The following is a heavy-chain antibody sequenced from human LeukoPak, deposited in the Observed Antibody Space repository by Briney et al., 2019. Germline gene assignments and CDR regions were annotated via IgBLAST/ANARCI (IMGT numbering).Heavy chain of an antibody. D-gene: IGHD3-3*01. CDR3: ARGTNSEWPKAEYRFDY. Sequence: PGGSLRLSCTASGLTVSRNYMSWVRQAPGKGLEWVSVIYSGGSTYYADSVKGRFTISRDNSKNTLFLQMNSLRGDDTAVYYCARGTNSEWPKAEYRFDYWGQGTLVTVSS. CDR1: GLTVSRNY. CDR2: IYSGGST. J-gene: IGHJ4*02. V-gene: IGHV3-53*05.